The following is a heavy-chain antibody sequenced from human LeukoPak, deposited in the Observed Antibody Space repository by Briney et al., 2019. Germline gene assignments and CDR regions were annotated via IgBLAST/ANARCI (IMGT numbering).Heavy chain of an antibody. D-gene: IGHD4-23*01. CDR3: AKGELPDY. Sequence: PGGSLRLSCSASQFAFDAHALHWVRQAPGKGLEWVAVISYDGSNKYYADSVKGRFTISRDNSKNTLYLQMNSLRAEDTAVYYCAKGELPDYWGQGTLVTVSS. CDR2: ISYDGSNK. V-gene: IGHV3-30*04. CDR1: QFAFDAHA. J-gene: IGHJ4*02.